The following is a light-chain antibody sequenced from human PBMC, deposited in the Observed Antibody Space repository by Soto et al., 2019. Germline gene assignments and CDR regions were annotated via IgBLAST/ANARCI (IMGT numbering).Light chain of an antibody. CDR2: GAT. J-gene: IGKJ5*01. V-gene: IGKV3-20*01. CDR1: DSVHRSY. Sequence: EIVLTQSRGTLSLSPGERSTLSCMAVDSVHRSYVAWYQQKPGQTPRLLINGATSRAPGVPDRFSGSESGTDFTLTISRLEPEDFAVYYCQQYAGTHTFGQGTRLEIK. CDR3: QQYAGTHT.